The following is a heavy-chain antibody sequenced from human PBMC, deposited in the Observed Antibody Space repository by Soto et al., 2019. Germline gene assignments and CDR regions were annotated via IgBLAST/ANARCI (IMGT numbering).Heavy chain of an antibody. CDR1: GFTFSSYG. CDR2: ISYDGSNK. V-gene: IGHV3-30*18. CDR3: AKDSWSGYSPWSYYYYYYGTDV. D-gene: IGHD3-3*01. J-gene: IGHJ6*02. Sequence: PGGSLRLSCAASGFTFSSYGMHWVRQAPGKGLEWVAAISYDGSNKYYADSVKGRFTISRDNSKNTLYLQMNSLRAEDTAVYYCAKDSWSGYSPWSYYYYYYGTDVWGQGTTVTVSS.